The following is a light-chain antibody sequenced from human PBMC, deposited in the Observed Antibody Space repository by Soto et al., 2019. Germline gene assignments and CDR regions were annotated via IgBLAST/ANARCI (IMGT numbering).Light chain of an antibody. J-gene: IGLJ2*01. CDR2: EVT. V-gene: IGLV2-14*01. CDR3: SSHSTTSSPHVL. CDR1: PSDIGRYNY. Sequence: QSVLTQPASVSGSPGQSITISCTGTPSDIGRYNYVSWYQQFPGKVPKLLIYEVTYRPSGVSARFSGSKSGSTASLTISGLQAEDEADYYCSSHSTTSSPHVLFGGGTKLTVL.